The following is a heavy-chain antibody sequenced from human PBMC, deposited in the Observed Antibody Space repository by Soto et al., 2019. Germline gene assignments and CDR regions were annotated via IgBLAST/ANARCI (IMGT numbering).Heavy chain of an antibody. D-gene: IGHD3-3*01. CDR1: GFTFSSYG. V-gene: IGHV3-33*01. J-gene: IGHJ4*02. Sequence: QVQLVESGGGVVQPGRSLRLSCAASGFTFSSYGMHWVRQAPGKGLEWVAVIWYDGSNKYYADSVKGRFTISRDNSKNTLYLQMKSLRAEDTAVYYCASSSYYDFWSGYLYTFDYWGQGTLVTVSS. CDR3: ASSSYYDFWSGYLYTFDY. CDR2: IWYDGSNK.